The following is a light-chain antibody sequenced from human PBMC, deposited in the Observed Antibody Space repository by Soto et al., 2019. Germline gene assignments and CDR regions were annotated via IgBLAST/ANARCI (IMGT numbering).Light chain of an antibody. CDR3: QQYYSFPALT. CDR1: QGIGSY. CDR2: TAS. Sequence: AIRMTQSPSSFSASTGDRVTITCRASQGIGSYLAWYQQKPGKAPKLLIYTASTLQSGVPSRFSGSGSETDFTLTISGLQSEDCATYYCQQYYSFPALTFGGGTKVEI. V-gene: IGKV1-8*01. J-gene: IGKJ4*01.